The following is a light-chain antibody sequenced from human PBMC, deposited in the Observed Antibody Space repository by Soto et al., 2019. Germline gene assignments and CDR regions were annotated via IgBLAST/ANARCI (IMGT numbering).Light chain of an antibody. CDR3: QQYSSSPELT. Sequence: IVLMQSPGTLSLSPGERATLSCRASQIVSSSSLAWYQQKPGQAPRLLIYGASIRASVIPDRFSGSGSGTDFPLTISRMEPDDFAGYYCQQYSSSPELTFGTGTKVDIK. V-gene: IGKV3-20*01. J-gene: IGKJ3*01. CDR1: QIVSSSS. CDR2: GAS.